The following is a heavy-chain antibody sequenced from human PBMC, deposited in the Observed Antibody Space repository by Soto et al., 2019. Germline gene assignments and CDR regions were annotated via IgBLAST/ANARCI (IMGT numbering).Heavy chain of an antibody. J-gene: IGHJ3*02. Sequence: QVQLVQSGAEVKKPGASVKVSCKASGYTFTSYGISWVRQAPGQGREWMGWISAYNGNTNYAQKLQGRVPMTTDTTTSTAYMELRSLRADDTAVYYCARNDYGDYDDALDIWGQGTMVTVSS. V-gene: IGHV1-18*01. CDR2: ISAYNGNT. CDR3: ARNDYGDYDDALDI. CDR1: GYTFTSYG. D-gene: IGHD4-17*01.